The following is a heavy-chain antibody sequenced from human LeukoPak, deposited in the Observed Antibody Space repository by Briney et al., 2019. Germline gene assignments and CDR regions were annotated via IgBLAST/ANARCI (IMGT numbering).Heavy chain of an antibody. V-gene: IGHV3-23*01. CDR3: AKDSGTFPGYFDY. CDR2: ISGSGGST. J-gene: IGHJ4*02. Sequence: GGSLRLSCAASGFTFSSYGMSWVRQAPGKGLEWVSAISGSGGSTYYADSVKGRSTISRDNSKNTLFLQMNSLRTEDTAVYYCAKDSGTFPGYFDYWGQGTLVTVSS. CDR1: GFTFSSYG. D-gene: IGHD1-26*01.